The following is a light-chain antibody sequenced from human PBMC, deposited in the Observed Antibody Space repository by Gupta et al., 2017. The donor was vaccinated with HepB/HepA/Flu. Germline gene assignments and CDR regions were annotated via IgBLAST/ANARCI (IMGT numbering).Light chain of an antibody. CDR3: RSYAGSSTPYV. V-gene: IGLV2-23*02. CDR1: SSDVGSYNL. CDR2: EVS. Sequence: STQTHSASVSGHPGPAITISCTGTSSDVGSYNLVSWYQQHPGKAPELMIYEVSKRPSGVSNRFSGSKSGKTASLTISGLQAEDEADYYCRSYAGSSTPYVFGTGTKVTVL. J-gene: IGLJ1*01.